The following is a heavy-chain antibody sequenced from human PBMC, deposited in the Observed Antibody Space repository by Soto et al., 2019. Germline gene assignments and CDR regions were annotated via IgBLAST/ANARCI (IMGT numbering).Heavy chain of an antibody. CDR1: GDSVSSNSAA. Sequence: SQTLSLTCAISGDSVSSNSAAWNWIRQSPSRGLEWLGRTYYRSKWYNDYAVSVKSRITINPDTSKNQFSLQLNSVTPEDTAVYYCARAFLEWLGPPPDWFDPWGQGTLVAVSS. CDR2: TYYRSKWYN. J-gene: IGHJ5*02. V-gene: IGHV6-1*01. CDR3: ARAFLEWLGPPPDWFDP. D-gene: IGHD3-3*01.